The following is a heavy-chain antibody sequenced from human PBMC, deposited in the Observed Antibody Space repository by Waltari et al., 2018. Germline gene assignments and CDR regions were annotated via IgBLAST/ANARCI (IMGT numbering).Heavy chain of an antibody. J-gene: IGHJ6*02. CDR1: GFPFSSYE. D-gene: IGHD3-10*01. Sequence: EVQLVESGGGLVQPGGSLRLSCAASGFPFSSYELNWVRQAPGKGLEWVSYISSSGSTIYYADSVKGRVTISRDNAKNSLYLQMNSLRAEDTAVYYCAAPGSTMVRGANYYYYYGMDVWGQGTTVTVSS. CDR3: AAPGSTMVRGANYYYYYGMDV. CDR2: ISSSGSTI. V-gene: IGHV3-48*03.